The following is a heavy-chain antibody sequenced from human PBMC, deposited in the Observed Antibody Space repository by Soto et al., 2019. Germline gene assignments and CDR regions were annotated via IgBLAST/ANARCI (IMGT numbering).Heavy chain of an antibody. CDR1: GGSISSYY. CDR2: IYYSGST. J-gene: IGHJ5*02. CDR3: ARAITMVRGVIVWFDP. D-gene: IGHD3-10*01. Sequence: SETLSLTCAVSGGSISSYYWSWIRQPPGKGLEWFGYIYYSGSTNYNPSLKSRVTISVDTSKNQFSLKLSSVIAADTAVYYCARAITMVRGVIVWFDPWGQGTLVTVS. V-gene: IGHV4-59*01.